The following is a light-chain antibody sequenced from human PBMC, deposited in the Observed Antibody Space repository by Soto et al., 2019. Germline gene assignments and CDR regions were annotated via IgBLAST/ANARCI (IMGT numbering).Light chain of an antibody. V-gene: IGKV1-39*01. Sequence: DIQMTQSPSSLSASVGDRVTITCRASQSISSYLHWYQQKPGNAPKLLIYAASSLQSGVPSRFSGSGSGTDFTLTISSLQPEDFATYYCQQSYSTPTFGQGTKVEIK. CDR2: AAS. J-gene: IGKJ1*01. CDR1: QSISSY. CDR3: QQSYSTPT.